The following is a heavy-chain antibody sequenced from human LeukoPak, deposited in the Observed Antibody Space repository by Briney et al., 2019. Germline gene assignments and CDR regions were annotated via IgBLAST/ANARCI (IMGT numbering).Heavy chain of an antibody. CDR2: IYYSGST. D-gene: IGHD3-10*01. Sequence: SQTLSLTCTVSGGSISSGGYYWSWIRQHPGKGLEWIGYIYYSGSTYYNPSLKGRVSISVDTSKNQFSLKLSSVTAADTAVYYCARVRMVRGIYYYGMDVWGQGTTVTVSS. V-gene: IGHV4-31*03. CDR3: ARVRMVRGIYYYGMDV. CDR1: GGSISSGGYY. J-gene: IGHJ6*02.